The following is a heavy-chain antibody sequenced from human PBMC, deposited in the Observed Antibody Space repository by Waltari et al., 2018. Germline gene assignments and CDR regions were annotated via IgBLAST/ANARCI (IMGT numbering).Heavy chain of an antibody. D-gene: IGHD3-22*01. CDR2: ISGSGGST. J-gene: IGHJ4*02. Sequence: EVQLVESGGGLVQPGGSLRLSCAASGFTFSSYAMSWVRQAPGKGLEWVSAISGSGGSTDYADSVKGRFTISRDNSKNTLYLQMNSLRAEDTAVYYCAKDRSPITMIVVVTIDYWGQGTLVTVSS. CDR3: AKDRSPITMIVVVTIDY. CDR1: GFTFSSYA. V-gene: IGHV3-23*04.